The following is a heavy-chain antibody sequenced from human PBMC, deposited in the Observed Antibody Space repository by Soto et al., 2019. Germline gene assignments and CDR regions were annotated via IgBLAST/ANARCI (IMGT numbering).Heavy chain of an antibody. D-gene: IGHD3-10*01. CDR3: ARGHYYGSGSYSPGFDY. Sequence: EVQLLESGGGLVQPGGSLRLSCAASGFTFSSYAMSWVRQAPGKGLEWVSAISGSGGSTYYADSVKGRFTISRDNSKNTLYLQMNSLRAEDTAVYYCARGHYYGSGSYSPGFDYWGQGTLVTVSS. J-gene: IGHJ4*02. V-gene: IGHV3-23*01. CDR2: ISGSGGST. CDR1: GFTFSSYA.